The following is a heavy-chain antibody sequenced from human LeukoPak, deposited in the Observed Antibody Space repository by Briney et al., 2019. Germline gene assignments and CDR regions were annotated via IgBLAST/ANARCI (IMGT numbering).Heavy chain of an antibody. V-gene: IGHV4-39*07. Sequence: PSETLSLTCTVSGGSISSSSYYWGWICQPPGKGLEWIGNIYYSGSTNYNPSLKSRVTMSVDTSKNQFSLKLSSVTAADTAVYYCARLSTVTTSFDYWGQGALVTVSS. CDR1: GGSISSSSYY. D-gene: IGHD4-17*01. CDR3: ARLSTVTTSFDY. CDR2: IYYSGST. J-gene: IGHJ4*02.